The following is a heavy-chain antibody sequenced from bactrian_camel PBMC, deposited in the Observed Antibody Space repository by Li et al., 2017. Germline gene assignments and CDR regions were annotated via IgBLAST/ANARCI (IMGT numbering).Heavy chain of an antibody. CDR3: AAGRVPYGSWARNFRQYSY. CDR1: GNTGRGTY. Sequence: HVQLVESGGGSVRAGGSLRLSCVASGNTGRGTYMAWFRQAPGKEREGVAAITTNSGSTIYADSVNGRFRISLDNPREEVTLHMNDLKPGVTAMHYCAAGRVPYGSWARNFRQYSYWGQGTQVTVS. CDR2: ITTNSGST. D-gene: IGHD3*01. J-gene: IGHJ4*01. V-gene: IGHV3S53*01.